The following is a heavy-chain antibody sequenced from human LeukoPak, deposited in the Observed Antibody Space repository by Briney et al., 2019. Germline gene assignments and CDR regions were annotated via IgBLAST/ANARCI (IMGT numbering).Heavy chain of an antibody. CDR2: IKQDGSEK. CDR3: ARESGYCSGGSCYYCGMDV. Sequence: GGSLRLSCAASGFTFSSYWMSWVRQAPGKGLEWVANIKQDGSEKYYVESVKGRFTISRDNAKNSLYLQMNSLRAEDTAVYYCARESGYCSGGSCYYCGMDVWGQATTVTVSS. V-gene: IGHV3-7*01. D-gene: IGHD2-15*01. J-gene: IGHJ6*02. CDR1: GFTFSSYW.